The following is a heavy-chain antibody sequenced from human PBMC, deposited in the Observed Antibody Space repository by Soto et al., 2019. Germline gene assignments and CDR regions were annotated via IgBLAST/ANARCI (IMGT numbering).Heavy chain of an antibody. Sequence: SETLSLTCTVSGGSISSYYWSWIRQPAGKGLEWIGRIYTSGSTNYNPSLKSRVTMSVDTSKNQFSLKLSSVTAADTAVYYCATTSKYYYDSSVLALAAFNIWGKGKMVTVSS. J-gene: IGHJ3*02. CDR3: ATTSKYYYDSSVLALAAFNI. CDR2: IYTSGST. V-gene: IGHV4-4*07. D-gene: IGHD3-22*01. CDR1: GGSISSYY.